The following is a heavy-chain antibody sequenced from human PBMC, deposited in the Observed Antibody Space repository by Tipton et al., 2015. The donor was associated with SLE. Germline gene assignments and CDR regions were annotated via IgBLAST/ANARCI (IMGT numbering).Heavy chain of an antibody. CDR3: VRQESFRGYYFDN. D-gene: IGHD3-10*01. CDR1: GGSISSSSFL. CDR2: IYYSGTT. Sequence: TLSLTCIVSGGSISSSSFLWGWIRQHPGKGLEWIGSIYYSGTTYYNPPLKSRVTISLDTSKNPFSLKLRSVTAADTAVYYCVRQESFRGYYFDNWGQGSLVTVSS. J-gene: IGHJ4*02. V-gene: IGHV4-39*01.